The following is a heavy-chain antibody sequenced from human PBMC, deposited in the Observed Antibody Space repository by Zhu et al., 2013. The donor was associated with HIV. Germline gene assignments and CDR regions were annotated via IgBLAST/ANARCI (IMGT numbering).Heavy chain of an antibody. Sequence: QVQLVQSGAEVKKPGASVKVSCKASGYTFTGYYMHWVRQAPGQGLEWMGWINPNSGGTNYAQKFQGRVTMTRDTSISTAYMELSRLRSDDTAVYYCARDKATTVATLQAFDIWGQRDKWSPSL. V-gene: IGHV1-2*02. CDR3: ARDKATTVATLQAFDI. D-gene: IGHD4-17*01. J-gene: IGHJ3*02. CDR1: GYTFTGYY. CDR2: INPNSGGT.